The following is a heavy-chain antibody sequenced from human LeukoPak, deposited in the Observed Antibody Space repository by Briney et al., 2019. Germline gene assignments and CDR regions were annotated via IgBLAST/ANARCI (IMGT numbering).Heavy chain of an antibody. J-gene: IGHJ5*02. D-gene: IGHD6-6*01. CDR2: IIPIFGTA. V-gene: IGHV1-69*05. Sequence: SVKVSCKASGGTFSSYAISWVRQAPGQGLEWMGGIIPIFGTANYAQKFQGRVTITTDESTSTAYMELSSLRSEDTAVYYCARGRGAYSSSSRPDWFGPWGQGTLVTASS. CDR3: ARGRGAYSSSSRPDWFGP. CDR1: GGTFSSYA.